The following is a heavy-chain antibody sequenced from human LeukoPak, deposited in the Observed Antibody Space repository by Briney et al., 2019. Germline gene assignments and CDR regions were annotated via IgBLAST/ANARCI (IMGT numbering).Heavy chain of an antibody. CDR2: INPNSGGT. Sequence: ASVKVSCKASGYTFTGYYMRWVRQAPGQGLEWMGWINPNSGGTNYAQKFQGRVTMTRDTSISTAYMELSRLRSDDTAVYYCARARDFWSGYQSFDYWGQGTLVTVSS. J-gene: IGHJ4*02. CDR1: GYTFTGYY. D-gene: IGHD3-3*01. CDR3: ARARDFWSGYQSFDY. V-gene: IGHV1-2*02.